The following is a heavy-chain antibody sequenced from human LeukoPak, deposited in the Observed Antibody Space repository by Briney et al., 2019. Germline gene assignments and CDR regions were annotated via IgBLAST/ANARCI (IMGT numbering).Heavy chain of an antibody. CDR1: GFSFSGYW. V-gene: IGHV3-7*03. CDR3: AKDIGSGGSSTGWFDP. Sequence: PGGSLRLSCVASGFSFSGYWMTWVRQAPGKGLEWVANINHDGSEKYYLDSVKGRFTISRDNAKNSLYLQMNSLRAEDTALYYCAKDIGSGGSSTGWFDPWGQGTLVTVSS. CDR2: INHDGSEK. D-gene: IGHD2-15*01. J-gene: IGHJ5*02.